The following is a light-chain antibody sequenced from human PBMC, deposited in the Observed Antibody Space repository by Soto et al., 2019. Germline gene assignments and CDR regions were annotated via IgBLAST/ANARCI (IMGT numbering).Light chain of an antibody. Sequence: QSVLTQPPSVSGAPGQRVTISCTGSSSNIGAGYDVHWYQQLPGPAPKLLIYGNSNRPSGVPDRFSGSKSGTSASLAITGLQAEDEADYYCQSYDSSLSAVVFGGGTQLTVL. V-gene: IGLV1-40*01. CDR1: SSNIGAGYD. CDR2: GNS. CDR3: QSYDSSLSAVV. J-gene: IGLJ2*01.